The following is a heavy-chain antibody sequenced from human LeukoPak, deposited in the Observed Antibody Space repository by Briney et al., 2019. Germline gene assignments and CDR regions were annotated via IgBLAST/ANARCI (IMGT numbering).Heavy chain of an antibody. J-gene: IGHJ4*02. CDR1: GGSFSGYY. CDR3: ARGLGMIVVVDSSLLDY. CDR2: FNHSGST. V-gene: IGHV4-34*01. Sequence: NPSETLSLTCAVYGGSFSGYYWRWIRQRPGKGLEWIGEFNHSGSTNYNPSLKSRVTISVDTSKNQFSLKLSSVTAADTAVYYCARGLGMIVVVDSSLLDYWGQGTLVTVSS. D-gene: IGHD3-22*01.